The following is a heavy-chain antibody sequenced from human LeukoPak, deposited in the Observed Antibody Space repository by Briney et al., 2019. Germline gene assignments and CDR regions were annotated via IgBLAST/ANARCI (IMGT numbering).Heavy chain of an antibody. CDR3: ARDALSSSPLNYFDY. Sequence: PSETLSLTCTVSGGSISSYYWSWIRQPPGKGLEWIGYIYYSGSTNYNPFLKSRVTISVDTSKNQFSLKLSSVTAADTAVYYCARDALSSSPLNYFDYWGQGTLVTVSS. D-gene: IGHD6-13*01. CDR2: IYYSGST. J-gene: IGHJ4*02. CDR1: GGSISSYY. V-gene: IGHV4-59*01.